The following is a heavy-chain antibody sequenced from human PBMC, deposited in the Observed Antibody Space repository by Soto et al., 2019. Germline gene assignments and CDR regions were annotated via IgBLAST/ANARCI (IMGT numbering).Heavy chain of an antibody. CDR2: SYYSGSN. J-gene: IGHJ6*01. Sequence: QVQLQESGPGLVKPSETLSLTCTVSGGSISSGGYYWSWIRQPPGKGLEWIGYSYYSGSNYYNTLLKSLNTISVDTSKYLYSLKFRFVTAAETAVYYWASASPVVTDVWAQGTSVNDSS. CDR3: ASASPVVTDV. D-gene: IGHD5-18*01. V-gene: IGHV4-30-4*01. CDR1: GGSISSGGYY.